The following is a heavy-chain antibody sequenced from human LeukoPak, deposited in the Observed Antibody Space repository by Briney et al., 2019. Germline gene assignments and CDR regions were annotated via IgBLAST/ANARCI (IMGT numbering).Heavy chain of an antibody. J-gene: IGHJ4*02. CDR3: ARGALSGGSSRYFDY. D-gene: IGHD2-15*01. V-gene: IGHV4-4*07. CDR2: IYTSGST. CDR1: GGSISSYY. Sequence: KPSETLSLTCTVAGGSISSYYWSWIRQPAGKGLEWIGRIYTSGSTNYNPSLKSRVTMSVDTSKNQFSLKLSSVTAADTAVYYCARGALSGGSSRYFDYWGQGTLLTVSS.